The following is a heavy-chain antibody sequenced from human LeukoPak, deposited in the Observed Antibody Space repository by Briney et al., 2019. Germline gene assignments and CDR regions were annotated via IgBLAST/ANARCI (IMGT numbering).Heavy chain of an antibody. J-gene: IGHJ5*02. CDR3: ARQPYSSGWYGDANWFDP. CDR2: TYYRSKWYN. Sequence: SQTLSLTFAISGDSVSSNSAAWNWIRQSPSRRLVWLGRTYYRSKWYNDYAVSVKSRITINPDTSKNQSSLQLNSVTPEDTAVYYCARQPYSSGWYGDANWFDPWGQGTLVTVSS. D-gene: IGHD6-19*01. V-gene: IGHV6-1*01. CDR1: GDSVSSNSAA.